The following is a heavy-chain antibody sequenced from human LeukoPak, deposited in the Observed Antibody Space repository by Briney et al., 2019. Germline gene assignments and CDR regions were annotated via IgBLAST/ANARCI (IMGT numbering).Heavy chain of an antibody. Sequence: SETLSLTCTVSGGSISSSSYYWGWIRQPPGTGLEWIGSIYYSGSTYYNPSLKSRVTISVDTSKNQFSLKLSSVTAADTAVYYCARSTPQIVATTKAMIDAFDIWGQGTMVTVSS. CDR1: GGSISSSSYY. V-gene: IGHV4-39*07. D-gene: IGHD5-12*01. CDR2: IYYSGST. J-gene: IGHJ3*02. CDR3: ARSTPQIVATTKAMIDAFDI.